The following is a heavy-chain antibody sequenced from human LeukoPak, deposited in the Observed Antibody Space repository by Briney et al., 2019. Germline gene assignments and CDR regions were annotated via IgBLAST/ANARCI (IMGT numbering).Heavy chain of an antibody. J-gene: IGHJ4*02. CDR3: AKTSRGNSAYDSPFDY. D-gene: IGHD5-12*01. CDR1: GFTFTRFN. V-gene: IGHV3-21*04. Sequence: PGGSLRLSCAASGFTFTRFNMNWVRQAPGKGLELVSSITTSGTYIYYADSVKGRFTISRDNAKNSLYLQMNSLRAEDTAIYYCAKTSRGNSAYDSPFDYWGQGTLVTVSS. CDR2: ITTSGTYI.